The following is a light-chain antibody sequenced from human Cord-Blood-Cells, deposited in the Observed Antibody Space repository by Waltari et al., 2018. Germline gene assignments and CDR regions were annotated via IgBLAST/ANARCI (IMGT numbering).Light chain of an antibody. J-gene: IGKJ2*01. CDR2: GAS. Sequence: EIVLTQSPGTLSLSPGERATLSCRASQSVSSSYLAWYQQKPGQAPRLLIYGASSRATGIPDMFSGSGSGTDFTLTISRLEPEDFAVDYCQQYGSSPPYTFGQGTKLEIK. V-gene: IGKV3-20*01. CDR3: QQYGSSPPYT. CDR1: QSVSSSY.